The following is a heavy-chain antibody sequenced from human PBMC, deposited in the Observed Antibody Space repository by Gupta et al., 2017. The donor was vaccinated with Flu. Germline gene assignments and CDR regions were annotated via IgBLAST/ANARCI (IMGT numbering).Heavy chain of an antibody. V-gene: IGHV3-30*18. CDR1: GFTFSSYG. Sequence: QVQLVESGGGVVQPGRSLRLSCAASGFTFSSYGMPWVRQAPGKGLEWVAVISFDGSHKYYADPVKGRFTISRDNSKNTLYLQMNTLRAEDTAVYYCAKPITHNYYYYYMDVWGKGTTVTVSS. CDR3: AKPITHNYYYYYMDV. CDR2: ISFDGSHK. J-gene: IGHJ6*03. D-gene: IGHD1-20*01.